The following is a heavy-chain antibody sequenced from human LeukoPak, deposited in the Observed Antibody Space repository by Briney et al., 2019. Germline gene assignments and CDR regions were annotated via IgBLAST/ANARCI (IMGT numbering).Heavy chain of an antibody. J-gene: IGHJ5*02. V-gene: IGHV4-59*08. Sequence: PSETLSLTCTVSGGSTSSYYWSWIRQPPGKGLEWIGYIYYSGSTNYNPSLKSRVTISVDTSKNQFSLKLSSVTAADTAVYYCASMGATDNWFDPWGQGTLVTVSS. CDR3: ASMGATDNWFDP. D-gene: IGHD1-26*01. CDR1: GGSTSSYY. CDR2: IYYSGST.